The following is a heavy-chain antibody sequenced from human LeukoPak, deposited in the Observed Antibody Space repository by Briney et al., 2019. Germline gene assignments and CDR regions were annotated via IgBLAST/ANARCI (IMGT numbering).Heavy chain of an antibody. D-gene: IGHD3-10*01. Sequence: ASVTVSCKASGYTFTSYGLSWVRQAPGQGLEWMGWISVYNGNTEYAQTVQGRVTMTTDTSTNTAYMGLRGLRSDDTAVYYCARGRDYYGSGPLEYWGQGTLVTVSS. CDR2: ISVYNGNT. CDR3: ARGRDYYGSGPLEY. V-gene: IGHV1-18*01. CDR1: GYTFTSYG. J-gene: IGHJ4*02.